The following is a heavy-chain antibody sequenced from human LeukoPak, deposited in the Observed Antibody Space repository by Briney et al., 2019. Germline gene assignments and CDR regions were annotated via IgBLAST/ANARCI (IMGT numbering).Heavy chain of an antibody. CDR3: ARDGANYYDSSGYGY. J-gene: IGHJ4*02. CDR2: IYYSGST. V-gene: IGHV4-39*07. D-gene: IGHD3-22*01. Sequence: SETLSLTCTVSGGSLSSSSYYWGWIRQPPGKGLEWIGSIYYSGSTYYNPSLKSRVTISVDTSKNQFSLKLSSVTAADTAVYYCARDGANYYDSSGYGYWGQGTLVTVSS. CDR1: GGSLSSSSYY.